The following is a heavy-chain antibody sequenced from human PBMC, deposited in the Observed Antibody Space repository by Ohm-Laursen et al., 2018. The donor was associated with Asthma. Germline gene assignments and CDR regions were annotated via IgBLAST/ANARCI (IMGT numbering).Heavy chain of an antibody. CDR3: ARDVMEWYLPAFDF. D-gene: IGHD3-3*01. CDR2: GGSYYDGGLK. Sequence: FLRLSCTASGFTFRSYAMHWVRQAPGKGLEWVAVGGSYYDGGLKYYADSVNGRFTVSRDDSKNTLYLQMNSLRPDDTAVYYCARDVMEWYLPAFDFWGQGTLVTVSS. V-gene: IGHV3-30-3*01. J-gene: IGHJ4*02. CDR1: GFTFRSYA.